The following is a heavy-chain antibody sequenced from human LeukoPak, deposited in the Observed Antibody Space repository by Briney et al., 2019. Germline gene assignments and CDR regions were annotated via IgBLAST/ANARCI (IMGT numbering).Heavy chain of an antibody. CDR1: GYSFTVNH. J-gene: IGHJ4*02. CDR3: AREGVSQGFLKAAPVLND. Sequence: ASVKVSCKASGYSFTVNHLHWVRQAPGQGLEWMGRTNPKSGGTNYAQKFQDRVTMTRDTSISTAYIELRRLRSDDTAVYYCAREGVSQGFLKAAPVLNDWGQGTLVIVSS. V-gene: IGHV1-2*06. CDR2: TNPKSGGT. D-gene: IGHD6-13*01.